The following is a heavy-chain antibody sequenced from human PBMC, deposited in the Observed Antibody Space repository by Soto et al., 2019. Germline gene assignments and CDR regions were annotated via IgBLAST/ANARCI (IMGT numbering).Heavy chain of an antibody. CDR3: ASRAFGSCWYDFDY. CDR2: ISYDGSGK. CDR1: GFTFSSYA. D-gene: IGHD6-19*01. J-gene: IGHJ4*02. V-gene: IGHV3-30-3*01. Sequence: QVQLVESGGGVVQPGRSLRLSCAASGFTFSSYAMHWVRQAPGKGLEWVAVISYDGSGKYYADSVKGRFTISRDNSKNTLYMQMNSLRAEDTAVYYCASRAFGSCWYDFDYWGQGTLVTVSS.